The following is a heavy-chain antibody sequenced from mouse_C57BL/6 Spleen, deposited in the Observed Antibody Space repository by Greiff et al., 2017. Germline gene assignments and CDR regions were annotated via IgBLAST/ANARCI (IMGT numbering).Heavy chain of an antibody. CDR3: ARGQLRLPFAY. J-gene: IGHJ3*01. D-gene: IGHD3-2*02. CDR2: IYPGDGDT. V-gene: IGHV1-80*01. Sequence: QVQLKESGAELVKPGASVKISCKASGYAFSSYWMNWVKQRPGKGLEWIGQIYPGDGDTNYNGKFKGKATLTADKSSSTAYMQLSSLTSEDSAVYFCARGQLRLPFAYWGKGTLVTVSA. CDR1: GYAFSSYW.